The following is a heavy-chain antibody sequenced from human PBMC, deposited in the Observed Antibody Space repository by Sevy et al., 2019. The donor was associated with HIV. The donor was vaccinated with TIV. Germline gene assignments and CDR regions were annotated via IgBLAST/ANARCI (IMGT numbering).Heavy chain of an antibody. CDR2: IKSKTDGGTI. V-gene: IGHV3-15*01. J-gene: IGHJ6*02. CDR1: GFTFSSAW. D-gene: IGHD5-12*01. Sequence: GGSLRLSCAASGFTFSSAWMSWARLAPGKGLEWVGRIKSKTDGGTIDYAAPVKGRFTISREDSKNTLYLQMNSLKTEDTAVYYCITDPGYRGYDEEVINYYYYGMDVWGQGTTVTVSS. CDR3: ITDPGYRGYDEEVINYYYYGMDV.